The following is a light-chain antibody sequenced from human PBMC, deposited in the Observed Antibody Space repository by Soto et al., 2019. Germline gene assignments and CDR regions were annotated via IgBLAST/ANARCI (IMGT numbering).Light chain of an antibody. J-gene: IGKJ3*01. Sequence: EIVLTQSPGTLSWSLGERATLSCRASQSVSQYLAWYQQKPGQAPRLLIYGASSRANGIPDRFSGSGSGTDFTITINGLEPEDFAVYYCQQYATSARLTFGPGTNVDI. CDR2: GAS. CDR1: QSVSQY. V-gene: IGKV3-20*01. CDR3: QQYATSARLT.